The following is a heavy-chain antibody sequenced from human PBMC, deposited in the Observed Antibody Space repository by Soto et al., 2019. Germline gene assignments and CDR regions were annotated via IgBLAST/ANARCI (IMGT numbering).Heavy chain of an antibody. D-gene: IGHD6-19*01. CDR2: IIPIFGTA. V-gene: IGHV1-69*13. CDR1: GGPFSSYA. Sequence: GASVKVSCKASGGPFSSYAISWVRQAPGQGLEWMGGIIPIFGTANYAQKFQGRVTITADESTSTAYMELSSLRSEDTAVYYCARERIAVAGTGDFDYWGQGTLVTVSS. CDR3: ARERIAVAGTGDFDY. J-gene: IGHJ4*02.